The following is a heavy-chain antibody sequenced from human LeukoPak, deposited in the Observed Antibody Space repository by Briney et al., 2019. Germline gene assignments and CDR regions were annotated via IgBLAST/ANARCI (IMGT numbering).Heavy chain of an antibody. D-gene: IGHD4-17*01. V-gene: IGHV3-30*18. CDR1: GFTFSSCG. J-gene: IGHJ6*02. CDR3: AKDRATVRPNFYYYYGMDV. Sequence: PGGSLRLSCAASGFTFSSCGMHWVRQAPSKGLEWVAVIPYHGGNKYYADSVKGRFTISRDNSKNTLYLKMNSLRGEDTAVYYCAKDRATVRPNFYYYYGMDVWGQGTTVTVSS. CDR2: IPYHGGNK.